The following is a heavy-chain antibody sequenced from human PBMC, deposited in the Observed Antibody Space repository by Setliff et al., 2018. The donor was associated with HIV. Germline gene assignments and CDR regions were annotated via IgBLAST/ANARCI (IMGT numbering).Heavy chain of an antibody. V-gene: IGHV3-11*06. CDR2: ISSDRGHT. CDR3: ARDRVGAFDY. D-gene: IGHD1-26*01. J-gene: IGHJ4*02. Sequence: SCKSSGYTFTDYFIHWVRQAPGKGLEWVASISSDRGHTNYADSVKGRFTISRDNAKNSLYLQMNSLRVEDTSVYYCARDRVGAFDYWGQGTLVTVSS. CDR1: GYTFTDYF.